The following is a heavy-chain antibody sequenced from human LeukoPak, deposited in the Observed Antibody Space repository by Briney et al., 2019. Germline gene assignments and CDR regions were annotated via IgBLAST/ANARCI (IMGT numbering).Heavy chain of an antibody. V-gene: IGHV4-59*01. CDR3: ARAMTTGGMDV. D-gene: IGHD4-17*01. Sequence: AETLSVTCTVSGGSISSYYWTWIRQPPGKGLEWIDYISNSGSTNYNPSLKSRVTISVDTSKNQFSLKLSSVTAADTAVYYCARAMTTGGMDVWGQETRLTVSS. J-gene: IGHJ6*02. CDR1: GGSISSYY. CDR2: ISNSGST.